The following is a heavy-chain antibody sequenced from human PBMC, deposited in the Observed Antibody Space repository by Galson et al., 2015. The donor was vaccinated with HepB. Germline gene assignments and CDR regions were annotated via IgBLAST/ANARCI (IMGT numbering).Heavy chain of an antibody. D-gene: IGHD3-3*01. Sequence: SLRLSCAASGFTFSSYSMNWVRQAPGKGLEWVSYISSSGSSIYYADSVKGRFTISRDNAKNSLYLQMNSLRAEDTAVYYCAREGVEVVVMAYYYYYYMDVWGKGTTVTVSS. CDR3: AREGVEVVVMAYYYYYYMDV. J-gene: IGHJ6*03. CDR2: ISSSGSSI. CDR1: GFTFSSYS. V-gene: IGHV3-48*01.